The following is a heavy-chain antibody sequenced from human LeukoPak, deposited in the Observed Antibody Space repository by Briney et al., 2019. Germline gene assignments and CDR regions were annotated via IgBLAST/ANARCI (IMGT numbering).Heavy chain of an antibody. CDR3: ARPQYRWFDP. D-gene: IGHD2/OR15-2a*01. Sequence: SETLSLTCAVYGGSFSGYYWSWIRQPPGKGLEWIGEINHSGSTNYNPSLKSRVTISVDTSKNQFSLKLSSVTAADTAVYYCARPQYRWFDPWGQGTLVTVSS. V-gene: IGHV4-34*01. CDR2: INHSGST. J-gene: IGHJ5*02. CDR1: GGSFSGYY.